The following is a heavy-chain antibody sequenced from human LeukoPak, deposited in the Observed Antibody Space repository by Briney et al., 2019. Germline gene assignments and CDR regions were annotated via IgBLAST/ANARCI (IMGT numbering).Heavy chain of an antibody. V-gene: IGHV3-73*01. CDR1: GFTFSGSA. Sequence: PGGSLRLSCAASGFTFSGSAMHWVRQASGKGLEWVGRIRSKANSYATAYAASVKGRFTISRDDPKNTAYLQMNSLKTEDTAVYYCTRGAAAGYTIYGMDVWGKGTTVTVSS. CDR3: TRGAAAGYTIYGMDV. J-gene: IGHJ6*04. D-gene: IGHD6-13*01. CDR2: IRSKANSYAT.